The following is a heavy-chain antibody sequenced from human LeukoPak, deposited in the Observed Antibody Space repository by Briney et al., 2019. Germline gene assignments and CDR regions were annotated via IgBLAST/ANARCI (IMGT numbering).Heavy chain of an antibody. CDR1: GGSFSGYY. CDR2: INHSGST. CDR3: ARTRLHLYYYYYYMDV. V-gene: IGHV4-34*01. D-gene: IGHD4-11*01. Sequence: SETLSLTCAVYGGSFSGYYSSWIRQPPGKGLEWIGEINHSGSTNYNPSLKSRVTISVDTSKNQFSLKLSSVTAADTAVYYCARTRLHLYYYYYYMDVWGKGTMVTVSS. J-gene: IGHJ6*03.